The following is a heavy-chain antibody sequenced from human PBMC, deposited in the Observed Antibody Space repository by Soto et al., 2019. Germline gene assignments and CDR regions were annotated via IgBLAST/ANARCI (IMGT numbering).Heavy chain of an antibody. CDR3: ARHGGGNYPPLHDAFDI. V-gene: IGHV5-51*01. J-gene: IGHJ3*02. CDR2: IYPGDSDT. D-gene: IGHD4-4*01. CDR1: GYNFATYW. Sequence: PGESLKISCQASGYNFATYWIAWVRQMSGKGLEYMGIIYPGDSDTRYSPSFQGQVTISADKSISTAYLQWSGLKASDTAMYYCARHGGGNYPPLHDAFDIWGQGTMVTVSS.